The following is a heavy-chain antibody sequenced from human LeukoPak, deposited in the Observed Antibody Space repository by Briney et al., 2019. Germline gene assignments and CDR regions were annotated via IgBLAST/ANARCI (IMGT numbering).Heavy chain of an antibody. CDR2: IYYSGST. CDR1: GGSISSYY. V-gene: IGHV4-59*01. Sequence: SETLSLTCTVSGGSISSYYWSWIRQPPGKGLEWIGYIYYSGSTNYNPSLKSRVTISVDTSKNQFSLKLSSVTAADTAVYYCARLSSYFNVVIATKVQYFDYWGQGTLVTVSS. D-gene: IGHD2-21*01. J-gene: IGHJ4*02. CDR3: ARLSSYFNVVIATKVQYFDY.